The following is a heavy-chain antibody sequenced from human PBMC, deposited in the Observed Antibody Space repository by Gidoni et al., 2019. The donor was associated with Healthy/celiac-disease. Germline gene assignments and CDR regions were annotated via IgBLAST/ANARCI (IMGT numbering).Heavy chain of an antibody. CDR3: AKVWGFWSGYYTGRAFDI. CDR2: ISGSGGST. Sequence: EVQLLESGGGLVQPGGSLRLSCAASGFTFSSYAMSWVRQAPGKGLEWVSAISGSGGSTYYADSVKGRFTISRDNSKNTLYLQMNSLRAEDTAVYYCAKVWGFWSGYYTGRAFDIWGQGTMVTVSS. CDR1: GFTFSSYA. J-gene: IGHJ3*02. D-gene: IGHD3-3*01. V-gene: IGHV3-23*01.